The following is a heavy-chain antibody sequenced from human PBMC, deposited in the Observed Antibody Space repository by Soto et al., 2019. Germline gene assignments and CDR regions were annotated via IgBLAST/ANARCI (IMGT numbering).Heavy chain of an antibody. Sequence: GGSLRLSCAASGFTFSSYSMNWVRQAPGKGLEWVSYISSSSSTIYYADSVKGRFTISRDNAKNSLYLQMNSLRDEDMAVYYCAREYNWNYGASGFDYWGQGTLVTVSS. J-gene: IGHJ4*02. D-gene: IGHD1-7*01. CDR1: GFTFSSYS. CDR2: ISSSSSTI. CDR3: AREYNWNYGASGFDY. V-gene: IGHV3-48*02.